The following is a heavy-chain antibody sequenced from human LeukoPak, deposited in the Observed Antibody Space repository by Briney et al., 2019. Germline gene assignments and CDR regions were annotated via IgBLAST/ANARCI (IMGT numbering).Heavy chain of an antibody. Sequence: ASVKVSCKASGYTFTGYYMHWVRQAPGQGLEWMGWINPNYGGTNSAQKFQGRVTMTRDTSISTAYMELSSLRSDDTAVYYCARGGSAWYDRPYDYWGQGTLVTVSS. CDR2: INPNYGGT. CDR1: GYTFTGYY. D-gene: IGHD6-19*01. J-gene: IGHJ4*02. CDR3: ARGGSAWYDRPYDY. V-gene: IGHV1-2*02.